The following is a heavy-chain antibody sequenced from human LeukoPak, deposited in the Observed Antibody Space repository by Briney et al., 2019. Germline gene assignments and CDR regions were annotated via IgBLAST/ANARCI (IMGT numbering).Heavy chain of an antibody. J-gene: IGHJ4*02. Sequence: GGSLRLSCAASGFTFSTYWMSWVRQAPGKGLEWVSSISSSSSYIYYADSVKGRFTISRDNAKNSLYLQMNSLRAEDTAVYYCAKPLAVAPYYFDYWGQGTLVTVSS. D-gene: IGHD6-19*01. CDR1: GFTFSTYW. CDR3: AKPLAVAPYYFDY. CDR2: ISSSSSYI. V-gene: IGHV3-21*01.